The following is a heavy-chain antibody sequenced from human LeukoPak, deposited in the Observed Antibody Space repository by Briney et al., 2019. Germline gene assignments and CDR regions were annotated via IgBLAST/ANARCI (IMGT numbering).Heavy chain of an antibody. CDR1: GGSISSGSYY. CDR2: IYYSGST. Sequence: PSETLSLTCTVSGGSISSGSYYWSWIRQPAGKGLEWIGSIYYSGSTYYNPSLKSRVTISVDTSKNQFSLKLSSVTAADTAVYYCARYRAAAGSAIYYYYYMDVWGKGTTVTISS. V-gene: IGHV4-39*07. J-gene: IGHJ6*03. D-gene: IGHD6-13*01. CDR3: ARYRAAAGSAIYYYYYMDV.